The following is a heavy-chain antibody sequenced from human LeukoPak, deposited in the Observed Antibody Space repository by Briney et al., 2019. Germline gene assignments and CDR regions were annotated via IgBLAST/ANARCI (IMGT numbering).Heavy chain of an antibody. CDR2: INPGDSDT. CDR1: GYSFTSYW. D-gene: IGHD1-26*01. CDR3: ARHLGGTYSSFDY. V-gene: IGHV5-51*01. Sequence: GESLKISCKVSGYSFTSYWIGWVRQMPGKGLEWMGIINPGDSDTRYSPSFQGQVTISADKSISTAYLQWSSLKASGTAMYYCARHLGGTYSSFDYWGQGTLVTVSS. J-gene: IGHJ4*02.